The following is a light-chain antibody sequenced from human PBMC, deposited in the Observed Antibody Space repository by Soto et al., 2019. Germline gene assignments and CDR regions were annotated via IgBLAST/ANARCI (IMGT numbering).Light chain of an antibody. CDR1: QNVGTH. Sequence: ETVMTQSPVTLSVSPGERATPSCRASQNVGTHLACYQQKPGQAPRLLIYGPSTRATDIPASFSGGGSGTEFTLTISSLQSEDFAVYHCQLYNNWPPWTFVQGTNLEIK. V-gene: IGKV3-15*01. J-gene: IGKJ1*01. CDR2: GPS. CDR3: QLYNNWPPWT.